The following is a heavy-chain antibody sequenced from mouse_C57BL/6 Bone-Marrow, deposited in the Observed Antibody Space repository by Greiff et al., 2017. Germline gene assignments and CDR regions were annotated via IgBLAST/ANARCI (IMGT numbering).Heavy chain of an antibody. CDR1: GYTFTDYN. J-gene: IGHJ2*01. Sequence: VQLQQSGPELVKPGASVKMSCKASGYTFTDYNMHWVKQSHGKSLEWIGYINPNNGGTSYNQKFKGKATLTVNKSSSTAYMELRSLTSEDSAVYYCARGTFFLGYYFDYWGQGTTLTVSS. D-gene: IGHD3-3*01. V-gene: IGHV1-22*01. CDR2: INPNNGGT. CDR3: ARGTFFLGYYFDY.